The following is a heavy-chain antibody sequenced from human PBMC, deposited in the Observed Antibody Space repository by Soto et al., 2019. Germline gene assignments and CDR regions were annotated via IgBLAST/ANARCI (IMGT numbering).Heavy chain of an antibody. D-gene: IGHD2-2*01. CDR3: TTRRGYCSSTSCYAWYYYYYMGV. CDR1: GFTFSNAW. J-gene: IGHJ6*03. V-gene: IGHV3-15*01. CDR2: IKSKTDGGTT. Sequence: EVQLVESGGGLVKPGGSLRLSCAASGFTFSNAWMSWVRQAPGKGLEWVGRIKSKTDGGTTDYAAPVKGRFTISRDDSKNTLYLQMNSLKTEDTAVYYCTTRRGYCSSTSCYAWYYYYYMGVWGKGTTVTVSS.